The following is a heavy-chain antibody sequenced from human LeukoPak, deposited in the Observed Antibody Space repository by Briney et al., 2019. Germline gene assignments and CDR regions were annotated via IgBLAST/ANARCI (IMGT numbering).Heavy chain of an antibody. J-gene: IGHJ4*02. V-gene: IGHV3-66*03. Sequence: GGSLRLSCAAFGFTVSSHYISWVRQAPGKGLEWVSVIYTNGNTFYADSVKGRLTISRDNSRNTVYLQMNGLRAADTAVYFCARDPGKSTDCWGQGTPVTVSS. D-gene: IGHD1-26*01. CDR2: IYTNGNT. CDR1: GFTVSSHY. CDR3: ARDPGKSTDC.